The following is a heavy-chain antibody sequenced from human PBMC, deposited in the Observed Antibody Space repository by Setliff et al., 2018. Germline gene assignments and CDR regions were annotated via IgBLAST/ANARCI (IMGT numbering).Heavy chain of an antibody. CDR1: GGTFSSYA. CDR3: ARDRDSTNWGKIDY. V-gene: IGHV1-69*10. CDR2: IIPILGIA. J-gene: IGHJ4*02. D-gene: IGHD7-27*01. Sequence: ASVKVSCKASGGTFSSYAISWVRQAPGQGLEWMGGIIPILGIANYAQKFQGRVTITTDESTSTAYMELSSLRSEDTAVYYCARDRDSTNWGKIDYWGQGTLVTVSS.